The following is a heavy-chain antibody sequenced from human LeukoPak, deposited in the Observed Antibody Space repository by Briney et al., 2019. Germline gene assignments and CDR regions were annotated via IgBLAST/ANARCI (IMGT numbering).Heavy chain of an antibody. CDR2: TYYRSKWYN. V-gene: IGHV6-1*01. CDR3: ARTESGYVDY. CDR1: WPSFSINSAA. D-gene: IGHD3-3*01. Sequence: SQTLSLTCAIPWPSFSINSAAWNWIRQSPSRGLEWLGRTYYRSKWYNSYAISVKGRITINPDTSKNQFSLQMNAVTSDDTAVYYWARTESGYVDYWGQGTLVTVSS. J-gene: IGHJ4*02.